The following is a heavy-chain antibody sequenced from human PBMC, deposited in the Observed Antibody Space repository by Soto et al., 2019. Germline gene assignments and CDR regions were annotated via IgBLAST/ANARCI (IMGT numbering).Heavy chain of an antibody. J-gene: IGHJ4*02. V-gene: IGHV3-23*01. CDR3: ATRAYYYDSSGYFDY. D-gene: IGHD3-22*01. Sequence: GGSLRLSCAASGFTFSSYAMNWVRQAPGKGLEWVSVISGSGGSTYYADSVKGRFTISRDNSKNTLYLQMNSLRVEDTAVYYCATRAYYYDSSGYFDYWGQGTLVTVSS. CDR1: GFTFSSYA. CDR2: ISGSGGST.